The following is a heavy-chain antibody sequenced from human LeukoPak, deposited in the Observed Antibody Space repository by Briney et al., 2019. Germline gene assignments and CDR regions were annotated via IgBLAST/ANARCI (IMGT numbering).Heavy chain of an antibody. CDR2: ISYDGSNT. CDR3: ARGYSYGYDFDY. CDR1: GFTFSSYG. V-gene: IGHV3-30*03. J-gene: IGHJ4*02. D-gene: IGHD5-18*01. Sequence: TGRSLRLSCAASGFTFSSYGMHWVRQAPGKGLEWVAVISYDGSNTYYADSVKGRFTISRDNSKNTLYLQMNSLRAEDTAVYYCARGYSYGYDFDYWGQGTLVTVSS.